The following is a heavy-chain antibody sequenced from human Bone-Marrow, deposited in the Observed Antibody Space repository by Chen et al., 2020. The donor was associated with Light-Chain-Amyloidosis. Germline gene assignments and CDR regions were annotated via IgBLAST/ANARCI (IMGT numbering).Heavy chain of an antibody. CDR1: GYSINSGYY. Sequence: QVQLQESGPGLVKPSETLSLTCIVSGYSINSGYYWGWIRQPPGKGLEWIGTIYHSGSTYYNPSLKSPVTISVDTSKNQFSLKLSSVTAADTAMYYCARVTFWSGYPFDYWGQGTLVTVSS. CDR3: ARVTFWSGYPFDY. CDR2: IYHSGST. D-gene: IGHD3-3*01. V-gene: IGHV4-38-2*02. J-gene: IGHJ4*02.